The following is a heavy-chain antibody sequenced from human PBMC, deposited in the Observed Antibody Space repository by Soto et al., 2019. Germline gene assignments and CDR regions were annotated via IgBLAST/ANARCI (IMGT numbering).Heavy chain of an antibody. V-gene: IGHV4-59*01. CDR2: IYYSGST. Sequence: SETLSLTFTVSGGSISSSYWSWIRQPPGKGLEWIGYIYYSGSTNYNPSLKSRVTISVDTSKNQFSLKLSSVTAADTAVYYCARRYGKNAFDIWGQGTMVT. J-gene: IGHJ3*02. D-gene: IGHD5-18*01. CDR3: ARRYGKNAFDI. CDR1: GGSISSSY.